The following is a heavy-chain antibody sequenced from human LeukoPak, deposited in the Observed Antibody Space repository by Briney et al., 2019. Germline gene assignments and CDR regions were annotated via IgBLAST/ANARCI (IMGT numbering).Heavy chain of an antibody. V-gene: IGHV3-21*01. D-gene: IGHD3-10*01. J-gene: IGHJ4*02. Sequence: PGGSLRLSCAASGFTFSSYSMNWVRQAPGKGLEWVSSISSSSSYIYYADSVKGRFTISRDNSKNTLSLQMNSLRAEDTAVYYCARMTYYYGSVFFDYWGQGTLVTVSS. CDR2: ISSSSSYI. CDR3: ARMTYYYGSVFFDY. CDR1: GFTFSSYS.